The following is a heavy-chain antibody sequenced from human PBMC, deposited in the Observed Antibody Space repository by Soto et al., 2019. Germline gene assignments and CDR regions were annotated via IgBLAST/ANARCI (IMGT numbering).Heavy chain of an antibody. CDR3: ARVGMKNYDFWSGYLDH. CDR2: THAYNGNT. D-gene: IGHD3-3*01. Sequence: QVQLVQSGGEVKKPGASVKVSCKASGYTFISYGITWVRQAPGQGLEWMGWTHAYNGNTNCAQNLQGRVTMTTDTSTSTASMELRSLRSDDTAVYFCARVGMKNYDFWSGYLDHWGQGTLITVSS. V-gene: IGHV1-18*04. J-gene: IGHJ4*02. CDR1: GYTFISYG.